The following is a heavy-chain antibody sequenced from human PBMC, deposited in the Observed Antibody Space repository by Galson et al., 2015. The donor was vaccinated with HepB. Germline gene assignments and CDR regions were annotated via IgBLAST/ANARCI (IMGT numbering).Heavy chain of an antibody. CDR3: ARNLNSPPPGELFD. Sequence: SVKVSCKASGGTFSSYAISWVRQAPGQGLEWMGGIIPIFGTANYAQKFQGRVTITADESTSTAYMELSSLRSEDTAVYYCARNLNSPPPGELFDWGQGTLVTVSS. J-gene: IGHJ4*02. D-gene: IGHD3-10*01. V-gene: IGHV1-69*13. CDR2: IIPIFGTA. CDR1: GGTFSSYA.